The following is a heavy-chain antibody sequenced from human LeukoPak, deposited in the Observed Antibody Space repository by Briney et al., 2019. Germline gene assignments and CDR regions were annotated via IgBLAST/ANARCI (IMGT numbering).Heavy chain of an antibody. J-gene: IGHJ4*02. CDR1: GFTFDDYT. Sequence: PGGSLTLSCAASGFTFDDYTMHWVRQAPGKGLEWVSLISWDGGSTYYADSVKGRFTISRDNSKNSLYLQMNSLRTEDTALYYCAKGLDRHIVVVTATDYWGQGTLVTVSS. D-gene: IGHD2-21*02. CDR3: AKGLDRHIVVVTATDY. V-gene: IGHV3-43*01. CDR2: ISWDGGST.